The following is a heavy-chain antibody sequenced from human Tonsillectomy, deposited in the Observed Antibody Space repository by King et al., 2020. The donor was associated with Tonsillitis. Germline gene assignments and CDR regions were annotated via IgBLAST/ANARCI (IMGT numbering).Heavy chain of an antibody. CDR1: GGSISSYY. J-gene: IGHJ6*03. Sequence: VQLQESGPGLVKPSETLSLTCTVSGGSISSYYWSWIRQPPGKGLEWIGYIYYSGSTNYNPSLKSRVTISVDTSKNQFSLKLSSVTAADTAVYYCASYYGSGSQGRYYYYYMDVWGKGTTVTVSS. V-gene: IGHV4-59*01. CDR3: ASYYGSGSQGRYYYYYMDV. CDR2: IYYSGST. D-gene: IGHD3-10*01.